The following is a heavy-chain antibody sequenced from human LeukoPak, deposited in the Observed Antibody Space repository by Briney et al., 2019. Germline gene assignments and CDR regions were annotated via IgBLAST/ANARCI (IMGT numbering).Heavy chain of an antibody. CDR2: ISPGGDHT. CDR3: AQAPLCGVVLN. J-gene: IGHJ4*02. V-gene: IGHV3-21*01. D-gene: IGHD2-21*01. CDR1: GFTFSTYS. Sequence: PGGSLRLSCAASGFTFSTYSMSWVRQAPGKGLQWVSSISPGGDHTFYTDSVKGRLTISRDDATNSLHRKRKSERAEDRAVSYCAQAPLCGVVLNWGRGTRVTVSS.